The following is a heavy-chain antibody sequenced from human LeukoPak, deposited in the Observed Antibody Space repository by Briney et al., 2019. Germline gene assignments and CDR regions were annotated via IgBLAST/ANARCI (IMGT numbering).Heavy chain of an antibody. Sequence: GGSLRLSCVASGFTFSSFSMNWVRQAPGKGLEWVSRINSDGSSTSYADSVKGRFTISRDNAKNTLYLQINSLRAEDTAVYYCGLGGTVPYNWFDPWGQGTLVTVSS. CDR2: INSDGSST. CDR1: GFTFSSFS. J-gene: IGHJ5*02. V-gene: IGHV3-74*01. CDR3: GLGGTVPYNWFDP. D-gene: IGHD1-26*01.